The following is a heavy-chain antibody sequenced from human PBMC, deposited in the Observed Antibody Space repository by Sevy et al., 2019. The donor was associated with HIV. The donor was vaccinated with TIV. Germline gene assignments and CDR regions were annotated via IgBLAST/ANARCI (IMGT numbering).Heavy chain of an antibody. CDR3: ARDLVAVVAAPTYYYGMDV. CDR2: ISYDGSNK. J-gene: IGHJ6*02. V-gene: IGHV3-30-3*01. D-gene: IGHD2-15*01. Sequence: GGSLRLSCAASGFTFSSYAMHWVRQAPGKGLEWVAVISYDGSNKYYADSVKGRFTISRDNSKNTLYLQMNSLRAEDTAVYYCARDLVAVVAAPTYYYGMDVWGQGTTVTVSS. CDR1: GFTFSSYA.